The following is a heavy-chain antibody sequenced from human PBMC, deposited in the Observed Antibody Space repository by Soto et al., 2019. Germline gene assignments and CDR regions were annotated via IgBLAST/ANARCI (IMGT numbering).Heavy chain of an antibody. Sequence: GGSLRLSCAASGFTFSDHYMDWVRQAPGKGLEWVGRSRDKAHSYTTEYAASVKGRFTISRDDSKNSLYLQMNSLRAEDTAVYYCAKECSIAAAGTCFDYWGQGTLVTVSS. D-gene: IGHD6-13*01. CDR3: AKECSIAAAGTCFDY. CDR2: SRDKAHSYTT. V-gene: IGHV3-72*01. J-gene: IGHJ4*02. CDR1: GFTFSDHY.